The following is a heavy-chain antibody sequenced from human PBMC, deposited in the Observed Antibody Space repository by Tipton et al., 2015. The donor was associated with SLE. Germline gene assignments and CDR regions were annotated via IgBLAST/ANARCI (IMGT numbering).Heavy chain of an antibody. CDR2: IRSSGDIV. CDR3: AKNRVTSTWFYFDS. D-gene: IGHD6-13*01. J-gene: IGHJ4*02. Sequence: SLRLSCAASGFSFSEYYMSWIRQAPGKGLEWVSYIRSSGDIVWYADFVEGRFTISRDNSKNSLYLQMNSLRPDDSAMYYCAKNRVTSTWFYFDSWGQGTLVTVSS. V-gene: IGHV3-11*01. CDR1: GFSFSEYY.